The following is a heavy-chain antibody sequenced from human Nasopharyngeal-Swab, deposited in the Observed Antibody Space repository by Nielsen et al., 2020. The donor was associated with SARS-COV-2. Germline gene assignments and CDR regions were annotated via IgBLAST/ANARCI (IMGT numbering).Heavy chain of an antibody. CDR3: VSPGWFDP. CDR2: ISSSSSYI. J-gene: IGHJ5*02. V-gene: IGHV3-21*01. Sequence: GESLKISCAASGFTFSSYSMNWVRQAPGKGLEWVSSISSSSSYIYYADSVKGRFTISRDNAKNSLYLQMNSLRAEDTAVYYCVSPGWFDPWGQGTQVTVSS. CDR1: GFTFSSYS.